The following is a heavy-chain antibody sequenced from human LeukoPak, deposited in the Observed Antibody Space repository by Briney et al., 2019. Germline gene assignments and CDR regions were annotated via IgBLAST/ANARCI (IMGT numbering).Heavy chain of an antibody. CDR2: ISWNSGSI. J-gene: IGHJ4*02. Sequence: PGGSLRLSCAASGFTFDDYAMHWVRQAPGKGLEWVSGISWNSGSIGYADSVKGRFTISRDNAKNSLYLQMNSLRAEDTALYYCAKGYGIVGATTDYWGQGTLVTVSS. CDR1: GFTFDDYA. CDR3: AKGYGIVGATTDY. V-gene: IGHV3-9*01. D-gene: IGHD1-26*01.